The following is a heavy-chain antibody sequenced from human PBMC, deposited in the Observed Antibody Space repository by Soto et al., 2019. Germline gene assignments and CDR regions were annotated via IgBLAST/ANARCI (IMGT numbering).Heavy chain of an antibody. CDR1: GFTFSSYS. CDR2: ISSSSSTI. CDR3: AALYGSGSPDDAFDI. Sequence: GGSLRLSCAASGFTFSSYSMNWVRQAPGKGLEWVSYISSSSSTIYYADSVKGRFTISRDNAKNSLYLQMNSLRAEDTAVYYCAALYGSGSPDDAFDIWGQGTMVTVSS. J-gene: IGHJ3*02. V-gene: IGHV3-48*01. D-gene: IGHD3-10*01.